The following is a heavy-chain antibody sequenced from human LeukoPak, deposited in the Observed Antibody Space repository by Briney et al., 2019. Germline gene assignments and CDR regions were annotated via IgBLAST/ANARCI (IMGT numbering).Heavy chain of an antibody. CDR3: TRVGVPGDYSDY. J-gene: IGHJ4*02. D-gene: IGHD3-16*01. CDR2: IRSKTYGGTT. Sequence: PGGSLRLPCIASGSTFGDYAMSWFRQAPGKGLKWVGLIRSKTYGGTTEYAASVKGRFTISRDDSKSIAYLQMNSLKTEDTAVYYCTRVGVPGDYSDYWGQGTLVTVSS. V-gene: IGHV3-49*03. CDR1: GSTFGDYA.